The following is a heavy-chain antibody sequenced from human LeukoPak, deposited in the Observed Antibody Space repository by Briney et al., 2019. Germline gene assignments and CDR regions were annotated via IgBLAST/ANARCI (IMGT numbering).Heavy chain of an antibody. CDR3: AKDKGVGGGWYNSAFDI. D-gene: IGHD6-19*01. Sequence: GGSLRLSCAASGFTFSTYAMSWVRQAPGKGLEWVSGISGSGGDTYYADSVKGRFTISRDNSKNTLYLQMNSLRAEDTAVYYCAKDKGVGGGWYNSAFDIWGQGTMVTVSS. V-gene: IGHV3-23*01. J-gene: IGHJ3*02. CDR2: ISGSGGDT. CDR1: GFTFSTYA.